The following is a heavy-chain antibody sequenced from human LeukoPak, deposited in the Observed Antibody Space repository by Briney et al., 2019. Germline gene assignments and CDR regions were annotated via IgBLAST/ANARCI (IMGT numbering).Heavy chain of an antibody. J-gene: IGHJ6*03. V-gene: IGHV4-4*07. Sequence: SETLSLTCTVSGGSISSYYWSWIRQPAGKGLEWIGRIYTSGTTNYNPSLKSRVTMSVDTSKNQFSLKLSSVTAADTAVYYCARGGVLWFGERYYYMDVWGKGTTVTVSS. D-gene: IGHD3-10*01. CDR3: ARGGVLWFGERYYYMDV. CDR2: IYTSGTT. CDR1: GGSISSYY.